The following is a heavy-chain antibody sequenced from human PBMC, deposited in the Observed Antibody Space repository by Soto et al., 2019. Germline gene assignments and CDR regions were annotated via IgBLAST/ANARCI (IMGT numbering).Heavy chain of an antibody. J-gene: IGHJ4*02. CDR1: GFSFSSYT. Sequence: EVHLVESGGGLAKPGGSLRLSCVGSGFSFSSYTMTWVRQAPGMGLEYLASISKSSSLTFYADSVRGRFIISRDNARDSLFLEMKSLRSEDTAVYSCVRDRSGSYLEGFDYWGQGTLVTVSS. V-gene: IGHV3-21*01. D-gene: IGHD1-26*01. CDR3: VRDRSGSYLEGFDY. CDR2: ISKSSSLT.